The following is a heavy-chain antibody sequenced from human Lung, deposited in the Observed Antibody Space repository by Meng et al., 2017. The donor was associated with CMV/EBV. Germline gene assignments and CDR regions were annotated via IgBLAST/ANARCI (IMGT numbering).Heavy chain of an antibody. J-gene: IGHJ5*02. D-gene: IGHD2-15*01. CDR1: SFSGYY. V-gene: IGHV4-34*01. Sequence: SFSGYYWSWIRQPPGKGLEWIGEINHSGSTNYNPSLKSRVTISVDTSKNQFSLKLSSVTAADTAVYYCARATLYCSGGSCYTNWFDPWGQGTLVTVSS. CDR2: INHSGST. CDR3: ARATLYCSGGSCYTNWFDP.